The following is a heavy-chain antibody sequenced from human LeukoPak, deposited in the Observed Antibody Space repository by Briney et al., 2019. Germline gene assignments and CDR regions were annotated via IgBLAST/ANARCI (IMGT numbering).Heavy chain of an antibody. CDR3: ARGGYGDYRTTFDY. V-gene: IGHV3-30*04. D-gene: IGHD4-17*01. Sequence: AGGSLRLSCAASGFTFSSYAMHWVRQAPGKGLEWVAVISYDGSNKYYADSVKGRFTISRDNSKNTLYLQMNSLRAEDTAVYYCARGGYGDYRTTFDYWGQGTLVTVSS. J-gene: IGHJ4*02. CDR1: GFTFSSYA. CDR2: ISYDGSNK.